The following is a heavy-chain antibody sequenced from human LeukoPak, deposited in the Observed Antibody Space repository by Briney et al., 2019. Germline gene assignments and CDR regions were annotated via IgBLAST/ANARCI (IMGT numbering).Heavy chain of an antibody. CDR2: IRYDGSNK. D-gene: IGHD3-10*01. J-gene: IGHJ4*02. CDR1: GFTFSSHG. V-gene: IGHV3-30*02. Sequence: PGGSLRLSCAASGFTFSSHGMHWVRQAPGKGLEWVAFIRYDGSNKFYADSVKGRFTISRDNSKNTLYLQMNSLRAEDTAVYYCAKDLYGSGSYQIRLFDYWCQGTLVTVSS. CDR3: AKDLYGSGSYQIRLFDY.